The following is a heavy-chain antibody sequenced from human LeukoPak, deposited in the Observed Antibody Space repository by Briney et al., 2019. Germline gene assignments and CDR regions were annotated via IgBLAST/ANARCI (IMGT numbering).Heavy chain of an antibody. V-gene: IGHV1-2*02. Sequence: ASVKVSCKASGYTFTGYYMHWVRQAPGQGLEWMGWINPNSGGTNYAQKFQGRVTMTRDTSISTAYMELSRLRSDDTAVYYCAREYNWNVPFGYWGQGTLVTVSS. CDR1: GYTFTGYY. CDR3: AREYNWNVPFGY. D-gene: IGHD1-1*01. J-gene: IGHJ4*02. CDR2: INPNSGGT.